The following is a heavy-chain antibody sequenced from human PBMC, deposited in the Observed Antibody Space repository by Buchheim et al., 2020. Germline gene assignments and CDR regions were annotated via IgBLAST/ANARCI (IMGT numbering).Heavy chain of an antibody. CDR2: ISSSGDTI. J-gene: IGHJ4*02. CDR1: GFTFSSYE. CDR3: ARDRGFVIDY. Sequence: EVQLVESGGGLVQPGGSLRLSCAASGFTFSSYEMNWVRQAPGKGLEWVAYISSSGDTIHYADSVKGRFTISRDNAKNSLDLQMNSLRVDDTAVYYCARDRGFVIDYWGQGAL. V-gene: IGHV3-48*03. D-gene: IGHD3-10*01.